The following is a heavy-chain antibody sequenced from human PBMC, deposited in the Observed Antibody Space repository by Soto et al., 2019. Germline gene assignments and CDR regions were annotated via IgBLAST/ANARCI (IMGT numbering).Heavy chain of an antibody. CDR1: GFTFSSYG. V-gene: IGHV3-30*18. Sequence: GGSLRLSCAASGFTFSSYGMHWVRQAPGKGLEWVAVISYDGSNKYYADSVKGRFTISRDSSKNTLYLQMNSLRAEDTAVYYCAKDADDAFDIWGQGTMVTVSS. CDR3: AKDADDAFDI. CDR2: ISYDGSNK. J-gene: IGHJ3*02.